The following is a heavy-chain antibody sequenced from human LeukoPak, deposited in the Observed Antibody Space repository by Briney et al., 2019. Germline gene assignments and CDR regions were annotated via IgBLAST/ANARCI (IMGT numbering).Heavy chain of an antibody. Sequence: SVTLSLTCTVSGASISSYYWSWIRQPPGKGLEWIGYIFRSGSTNYNPSLKSRVTMSVDTSKNRFYLKVTSVTAADTAVYYCVRTLRGSYLWYYFDYWGQGSLVTVTS. CDR2: IFRSGST. CDR1: GASISSYY. D-gene: IGHD1-26*01. J-gene: IGHJ4*02. CDR3: VRTLRGSYLWYYFDY. V-gene: IGHV4-59*01.